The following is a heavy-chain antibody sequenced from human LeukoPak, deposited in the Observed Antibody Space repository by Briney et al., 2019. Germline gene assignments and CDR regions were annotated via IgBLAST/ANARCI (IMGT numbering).Heavy chain of an antibody. CDR2: ISSSGSTT. J-gene: IGHJ4*02. V-gene: IGHV3-11*01. D-gene: IGHD2-2*01. Sequence: GGSLRLSCAASGFTFSDYYMSWIRQAPGKGLEWVSYISSSGSTTDYADSVKGRFTISRDSAKNSLYLQMNSLRAEDTAVYYCARSIPAGNRRWGQGTLVTVSS. CDR3: ARSIPAGNRR. CDR1: GFTFSDYY.